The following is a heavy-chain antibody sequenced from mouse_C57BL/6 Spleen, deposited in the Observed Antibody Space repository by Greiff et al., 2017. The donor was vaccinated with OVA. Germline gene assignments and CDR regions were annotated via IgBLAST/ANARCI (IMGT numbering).Heavy chain of an antibody. Sequence: QVQLQQSGPGLVQPSQSLSITCTVSGFSLTSYGVHWVRQSPGKGLEWLGVIWRGGSTDYNAAFMSRLSITKDNSKSQVFFKMNSLQADDTAIYYCAKEDDGYSYAMDYWGQGTSVTVSS. D-gene: IGHD2-3*01. CDR2: IWRGGST. CDR3: AKEDDGYSYAMDY. J-gene: IGHJ4*01. V-gene: IGHV2-5*01. CDR1: GFSLTSYG.